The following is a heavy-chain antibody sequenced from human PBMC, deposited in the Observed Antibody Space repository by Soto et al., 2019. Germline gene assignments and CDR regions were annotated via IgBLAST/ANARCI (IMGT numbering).Heavy chain of an antibody. V-gene: IGHV1-69*08. CDR1: GGTFSSYT. D-gene: IGHD5-12*01. CDR2: IIPILGIA. J-gene: IGHJ4*02. CDR3: ARDEGIDGGYDR. Sequence: QVQLVQSGAEVKKPGSSVKVSCKASGGTFSSYTISWVRQAPGQGPEWMGRIIPILGIANYAQKFQGRVTITADKSTSTAYMELSSLRSEDTAVYYCARDEGIDGGYDRWGQGTLVTVSS.